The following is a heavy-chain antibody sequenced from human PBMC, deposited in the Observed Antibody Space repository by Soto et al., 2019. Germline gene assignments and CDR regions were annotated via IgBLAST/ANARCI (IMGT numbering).Heavy chain of an antibody. CDR3: ARVFVGVVVPAAIHWLDP. CDR2: INHSGST. CDR1: GGSFSGYY. D-gene: IGHD2-2*01. V-gene: IGHV4-34*01. Sequence: PSETLSLTCAVYGGSFSGYYWSWIRQPPGKGLEWIGEINHSGSTNYNPSLKSRVTISVDTSKNQFSLKLSSVTAADTAVYYCARVFVGVVVPAAIHWLDPWGQGTLVTVSS. J-gene: IGHJ5*02.